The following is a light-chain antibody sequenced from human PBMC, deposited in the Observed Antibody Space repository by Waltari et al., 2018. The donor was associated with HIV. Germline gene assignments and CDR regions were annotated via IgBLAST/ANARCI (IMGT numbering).Light chain of an antibody. CDR2: GNT. Sequence: QSVLTQPPSVSGAPGQRVTISCTGRNYNLGAGSNVHWYQKLPGTAPKLLIYGNTNRPSGVPDRFSGSKSGTSASLAITGLQAEDEADYYCQSYDSSLSTYVFGTGTKVTVL. CDR3: QSYDSSLSTYV. CDR1: NYNLGAGSN. V-gene: IGLV1-40*01. J-gene: IGLJ1*01.